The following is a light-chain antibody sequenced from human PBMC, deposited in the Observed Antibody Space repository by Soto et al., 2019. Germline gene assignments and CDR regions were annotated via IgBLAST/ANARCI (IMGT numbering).Light chain of an antibody. V-gene: IGLV2-8*01. CDR3: SSYAGSNLWV. Sequence: QSALTQSPSASGSPGQSVTISCTGTSSDVGNYKYVSWYQQHPGKAPKLMIYEVSKRPSGVPDRFSGYKSGNTASLTVSGLQVEDEAEYYCSSYAGSNLWVFGGGTKVTVL. CDR2: EVS. J-gene: IGLJ3*02. CDR1: SSDVGNYKY.